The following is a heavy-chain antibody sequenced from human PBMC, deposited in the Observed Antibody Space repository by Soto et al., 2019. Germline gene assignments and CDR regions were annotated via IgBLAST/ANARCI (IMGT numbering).Heavy chain of an antibody. CDR2: IYYSGST. J-gene: IGHJ5*02. Sequence: QVQLQESGPGLVKPSETLSLTCTVSGGSVSSGSYYWSWIRQPPGKGLEWIRYIYYSGSTNYYPSLKSRVTIPVDTSKNQCSLKQSSVTAADTAVYYCARVNGLLWCGEPRWFDPWGQGTLVTVSS. CDR1: GGSVSSGSYY. V-gene: IGHV4-61*01. D-gene: IGHD3-10*01. CDR3: ARVNGLLWCGEPRWFDP.